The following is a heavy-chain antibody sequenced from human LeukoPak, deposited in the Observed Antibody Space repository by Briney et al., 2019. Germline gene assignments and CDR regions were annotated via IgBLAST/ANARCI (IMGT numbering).Heavy chain of an antibody. D-gene: IGHD5-18*01. Sequence: GGSLRLSCAASGFTFSDYWMHWVRDAPGKGLMWVARIAGDGGSISYADSVKGRFTISRGNSKNTLYLQMNSLRAEDTAVYYCARDRGYSYGIALWGQGTLVTVSS. CDR2: IAGDGGSI. J-gene: IGHJ4*02. CDR1: GFTFSDYW. CDR3: ARDRGYSYGIAL. V-gene: IGHV3-74*01.